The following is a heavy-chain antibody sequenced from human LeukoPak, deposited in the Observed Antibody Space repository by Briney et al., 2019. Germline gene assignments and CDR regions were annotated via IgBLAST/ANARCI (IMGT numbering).Heavy chain of an antibody. CDR1: GFTFRSYA. CDR2: ISGSGGSA. Sequence: PGGSLRLSCAASGFTFRSYAMSWVRQAPGKGLEWVSAISGSGGSADYADAVKGRFTISRDNSKNTLYLQMNSLRAEDTALYYCARGSIRGAFDIWGQGTTVTVSS. J-gene: IGHJ3*02. D-gene: IGHD3-3*02. V-gene: IGHV3-23*01. CDR3: ARGSIRGAFDI.